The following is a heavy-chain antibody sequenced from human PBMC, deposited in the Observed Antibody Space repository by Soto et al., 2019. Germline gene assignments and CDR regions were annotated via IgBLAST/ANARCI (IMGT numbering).Heavy chain of an antibody. CDR1: GDTFTTYD. D-gene: IGHD3-10*01. V-gene: IGHV1-8*01. CDR3: ARGRASGSYYLLDY. CDR2: INPNSGNI. Sequence: SVKVSCKASGDTFTTYDINWVRQATGHGLEWMGWINPNSGNIGYAQRFQGRVTMTRDTAIRTAYMEVSSLRSDDMAVYYCARGRASGSYYLLDYWGQGTLVTVSS. J-gene: IGHJ4*02.